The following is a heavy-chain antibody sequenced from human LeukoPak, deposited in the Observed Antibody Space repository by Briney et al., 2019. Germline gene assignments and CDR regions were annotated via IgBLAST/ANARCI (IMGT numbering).Heavy chain of an antibody. CDR2: IIPIFGTA. J-gene: IGHJ4*02. V-gene: IGHV1-69*01. CDR1: GGTFSSYA. D-gene: IGHD6-19*01. CDR3: ARHSGQWLGRDVLDY. Sequence: SVKVSYKASGGTFSSYAISWVRQAPGQGLEWMGGIIPIFGTANYAQKFQGRVTITADESTSTAYMELSSLRSEDTAVYYCARHSGQWLGRDVLDYWGQGTLVTVSS.